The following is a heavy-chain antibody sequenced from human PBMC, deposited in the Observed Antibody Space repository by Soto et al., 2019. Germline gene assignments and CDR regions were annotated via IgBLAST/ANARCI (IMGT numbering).Heavy chain of an antibody. V-gene: IGHV1-18*04. CDR1: GYTFTSYG. D-gene: IGHD5-18*01. J-gene: IGHJ6*02. CDR2: ISAYNGNT. CDR3: ARIQLGNTSYYCGMDV. Sequence: GASVKVSCKASGYTFTSYGISWVRQAPGQGLEWMGWISAYNGNTNYAQKLQGRVTMTTDTSTSTAYMELRSLRSDDTAVYYCARIQLGNTSYYCGMDVWGQGTTVTVSS.